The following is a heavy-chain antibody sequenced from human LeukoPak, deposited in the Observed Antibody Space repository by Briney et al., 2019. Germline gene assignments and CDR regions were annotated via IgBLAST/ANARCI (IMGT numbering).Heavy chain of an antibody. CDR2: IDQSGST. CDR1: GGSFSGYY. V-gene: IGHV4-34*01. D-gene: IGHD3-10*01. CDR3: AINDGSGSYYKSDY. Sequence: SEALSLTCAVYGGSFSGYYWSWVRQPPGKGPEWIGEIDQSGSTNYNPSLKSRVTITIDTSKNQFSLKLNSVTAADTAVYYCAINDGSGSYYKSDYWGQGTLVTVSS. J-gene: IGHJ4*02.